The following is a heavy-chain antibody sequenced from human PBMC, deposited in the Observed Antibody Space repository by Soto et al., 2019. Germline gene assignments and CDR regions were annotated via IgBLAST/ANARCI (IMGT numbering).Heavy chain of an antibody. CDR1: GFTFSSYA. V-gene: IGHV3-23*01. CDR3: AKTQYVPRNEGGATYYCGY. CDR2: ISGSGGST. D-gene: IGHD2-2*01. Sequence: EVQLLESGGGLVQPGGSLRLSCAASGFTFSSYAMSWVRQAPGKGLEWVSAISGSGGSTYYADSVKGRFTTSRDNSKNTLELQVNSLGADDTAVSYCAKTQYVPRNEGGATYYCGYWGQGPLVTVSS. J-gene: IGHJ4*02.